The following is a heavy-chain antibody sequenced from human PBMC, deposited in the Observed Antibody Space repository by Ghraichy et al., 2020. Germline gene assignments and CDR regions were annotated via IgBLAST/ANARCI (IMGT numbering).Heavy chain of an antibody. CDR3: ARRFKGFGSGTDY. V-gene: IGHV4-39*01. CDR2: VFYSGNA. Sequence: SQTLSLTCTLAGGSINSGSYYWGWIRPPPGKGLEWIGSVFYSGNAYYNPSLTSRVTISIDTSRTQFFLNLTSVTAADTAIYFCARRFKGFGSGTDYWGQGTLVAVSS. CDR1: GGSINSGSYY. D-gene: IGHD3-10*01. J-gene: IGHJ4*02.